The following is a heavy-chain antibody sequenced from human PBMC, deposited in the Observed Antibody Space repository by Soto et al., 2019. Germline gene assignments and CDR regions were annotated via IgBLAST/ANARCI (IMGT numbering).Heavy chain of an antibody. J-gene: IGHJ4*02. CDR2: IHYSGST. V-gene: IGHV4-61*01. CDR1: GGSVNIGTYY. CDR3: TRGGDSYKNGH. D-gene: IGHD2-21*01. Sequence: QVQLQESVPVLVKPSQTLSLTCTGTGGSVNIGTYYWIWIRQLPGKGLEWIGFIHYSGSTNYNPSLKSRINMSVDTSKNQFSLKLTSVNAADTDVYYCTRGGDSYKNGHWGQGTLVTVYS.